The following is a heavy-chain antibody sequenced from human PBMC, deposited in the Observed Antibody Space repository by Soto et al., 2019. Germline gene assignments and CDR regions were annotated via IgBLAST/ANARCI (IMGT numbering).Heavy chain of an antibody. V-gene: IGHV3-9*01. CDR2: ISWNSGSI. Sequence: EVQLVESGGGLVQPGRSLRLSCAASGFTFDDYAMHWVRQAPGKGLEWVSGISWNSGSIGYADSVKGRFTISRDSAKNPVYLQINTLRAEDTALCYWAKGGQLLSEGGGYWGQGTLVTVSS. D-gene: IGHD2-2*01. J-gene: IGHJ4*02. CDR3: AKGGQLLSEGGGY. CDR1: GFTFDDYA.